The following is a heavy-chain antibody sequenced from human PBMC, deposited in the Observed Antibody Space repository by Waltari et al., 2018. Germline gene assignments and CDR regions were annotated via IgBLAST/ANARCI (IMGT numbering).Heavy chain of an antibody. D-gene: IGHD4-4*01. CDR1: GGSISSYF. Sequence: QVQLQESAPGLVKPSETLSLTCTVSGGSISSYFWTWIRQPAGKGLEWIGRIYTRGTTNYNPALKGRVTMSVDTSKNQFSLKLTAVTAADTAVYYCARGPLMTTVTQYYFDYGGQGNLVTVSS. CDR2: IYTRGTT. J-gene: IGHJ4*02. CDR3: ARGPLMTTVTQYYFDY. V-gene: IGHV4-4*07.